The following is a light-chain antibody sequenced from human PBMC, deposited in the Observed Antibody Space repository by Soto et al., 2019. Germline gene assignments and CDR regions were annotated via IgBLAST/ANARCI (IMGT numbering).Light chain of an antibody. CDR3: SSYTISSPLVV. CDR2: EVN. CDR1: SSDVGGYKY. Sequence: QSVLTQPASVSGSPGQSISISCTGTSSDVGGYKYVSWYQQHPGKAPKLMIYEVNNRPSGVSNRFSGSKSGNTASLTISGLQADDEADYDCSSYTISSPLVVFGGGTKVTVL. J-gene: IGLJ2*01. V-gene: IGLV2-14*01.